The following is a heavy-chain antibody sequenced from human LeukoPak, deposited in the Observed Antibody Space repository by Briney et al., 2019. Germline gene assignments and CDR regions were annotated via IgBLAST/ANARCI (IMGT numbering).Heavy chain of an antibody. V-gene: IGHV3-53*01. CDR2: IYGGGNT. J-gene: IGHJ4*02. D-gene: IGHD5-12*01. CDR3: VRGSGGNGYGYWGDY. CDR1: GFTVSSNY. Sequence: GGSLRLSCAASGFTVSSNYMNWVRQAPGKGLEWVSVIYGGGNTYYADSVKGRFTISRDNSKNTLYLQMGNLRSDDTAVYYCVRGSGGNGYGYWGDYWGQGTLVTVSP.